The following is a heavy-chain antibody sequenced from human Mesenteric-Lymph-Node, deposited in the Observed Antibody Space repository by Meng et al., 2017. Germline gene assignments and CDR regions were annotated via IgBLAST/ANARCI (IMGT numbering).Heavy chain of an antibody. CDR2: ISRSGDII. CDR3: ASRIAVAGTWFDP. J-gene: IGHJ5*02. CDR1: GFTFSSHA. V-gene: IGHV3-48*03. D-gene: IGHD6-19*01. Sequence: GGSLRLSCATSGFTFSSHAMDWVRQAPGKGLEWLSYISRSGDIIYYADSVKGRFTISRDNAKNSLYLQMDSLRAEDTALYYCASRIAVAGTWFDPWGQGTLVTVSS.